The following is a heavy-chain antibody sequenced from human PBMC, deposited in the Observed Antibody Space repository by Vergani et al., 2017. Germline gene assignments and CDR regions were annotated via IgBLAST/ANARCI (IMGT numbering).Heavy chain of an antibody. Sequence: QVQLVESGGGVVQPGRSLRLSCAASGFTFSSSAMHWFRQAPGKGLEWVAVISYAGSNTYYADSVKGRFTLSRDHSKNTLYLQLNSLRAEDTAVYYCSRPTEPLYSNYWFDPWGQGTLVTVSS. CDR1: GFTFSSSA. CDR3: SRPTEPLYSNYWFDP. CDR2: ISYAGSNT. D-gene: IGHD4-11*01. V-gene: IGHV3-30-3*01. J-gene: IGHJ5*02.